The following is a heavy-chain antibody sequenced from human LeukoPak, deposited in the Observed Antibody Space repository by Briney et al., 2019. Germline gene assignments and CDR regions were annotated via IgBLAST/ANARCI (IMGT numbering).Heavy chain of an antibody. CDR2: IYYSGST. CDR3: ARHPGYDFWSGYSDAFDI. V-gene: IGHV4-59*08. D-gene: IGHD3-3*01. J-gene: IGHJ3*02. Sequence: SETLSLTCTVSGGSISSYYWSWIRQPPGKGLEWIGYIYYSGSTNYNPSLKSRVTISVDTSKNQFSLKLSSVTAADTAVYYCARHPGYDFWSGYSDAFDIWGQGTMVTVSS. CDR1: GGSISSYY.